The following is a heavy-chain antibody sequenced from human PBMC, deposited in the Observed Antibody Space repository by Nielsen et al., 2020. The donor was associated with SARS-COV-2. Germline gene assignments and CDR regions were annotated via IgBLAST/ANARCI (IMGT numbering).Heavy chain of an antibody. J-gene: IGHJ6*02. Sequence: GGSLRLSCAASGFTFSSYSMNWVRQAPGKGLEWVSSISSSSSYIYYADSVKGRFTISRDNAKNSLYLQMNSLRAEDTAVYYCARDRGGSGSYYYGMDVWGQGTTVTVSS. V-gene: IGHV3-21*01. D-gene: IGHD1-26*01. CDR3: ARDRGGSGSYYYGMDV. CDR1: GFTFSSYS. CDR2: ISSSSSYI.